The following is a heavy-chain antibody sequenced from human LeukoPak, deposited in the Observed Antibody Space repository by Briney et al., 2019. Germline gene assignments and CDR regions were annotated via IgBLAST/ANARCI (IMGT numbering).Heavy chain of an antibody. CDR2: IYHSGST. Sequence: PSETLSLTCTVSGYSISSGYYWGWIRQPPGKGLEWIGSIYHSGSTYYNPSLKSRVTISVDTSKNQFSLKLSSVTAADTAVYYCARAALIRGYSSSWSPGYFDYWGQGTLVTVSS. J-gene: IGHJ4*02. CDR1: GYSISSGYY. CDR3: ARAALIRGYSSSWSPGYFDY. D-gene: IGHD6-13*01. V-gene: IGHV4-38-2*02.